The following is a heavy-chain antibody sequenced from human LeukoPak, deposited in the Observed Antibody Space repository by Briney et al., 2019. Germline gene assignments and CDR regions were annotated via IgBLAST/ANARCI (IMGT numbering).Heavy chain of an antibody. V-gene: IGHV3-7*01. CDR3: ARAGGPGTVDY. Sequence: GGSLRLSCAVSGFTFRSYWMSWVRQAPGKGLEWGANINEDGSEKYHVDSVEGRFTISRDNAKNSLYLQMNSLRVEDTAVYYCARAGGPGTVDYWGQGTLVTVSS. D-gene: IGHD6-13*01. CDR1: GFTFRSYW. CDR2: INEDGSEK. J-gene: IGHJ4*02.